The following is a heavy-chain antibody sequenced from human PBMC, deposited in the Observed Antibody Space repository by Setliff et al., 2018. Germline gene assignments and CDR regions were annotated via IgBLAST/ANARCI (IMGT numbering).Heavy chain of an antibody. D-gene: IGHD3-9*01. CDR1: GFTFSSYE. V-gene: IGHV3-48*03. Sequence: PGESLKISCAASGFTFSSYEMNWVRQAPGKGLEWVSYVSSSGSTIFYADSVKGRFTISRDNAKKSLYLQMNSLRAEDTAVYYCACPDILTGLSDYWGQGTLVT. CDR2: VSSSGSTI. CDR3: ACPDILTGLSDY. J-gene: IGHJ4*02.